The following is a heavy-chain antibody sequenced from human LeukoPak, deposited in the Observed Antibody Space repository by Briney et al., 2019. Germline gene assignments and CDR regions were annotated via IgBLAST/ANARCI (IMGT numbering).Heavy chain of an antibody. J-gene: IGHJ6*02. V-gene: IGHV4-59*08. CDR2: TYYSGST. D-gene: IGHD6-19*01. Sequence: PSETLSLTCTVSGGSMSPYHWGWIRQPPGKGLEWTGYTYYSGSTNYNPSLKSRVTISVDTSKNQFSLKLSSVTAADTAVYYCARVTGIAVAETPYYYGMDVWGQGTTVTVSS. CDR1: GGSMSPYH. CDR3: ARVTGIAVAETPYYYGMDV.